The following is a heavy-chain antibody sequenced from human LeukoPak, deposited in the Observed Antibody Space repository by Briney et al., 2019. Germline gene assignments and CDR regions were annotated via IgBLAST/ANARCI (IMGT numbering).Heavy chain of an antibody. CDR3: ASVRMGATPFDY. D-gene: IGHD1-26*01. J-gene: IGHJ4*02. CDR2: INPNSGGT. Sequence: ASVKVSCKASGYTFTGYYMHWVRQAPGQGLEWMGWINPNSGGTNYAQKFQGRVTMTRDTSVGTGYMELTSLRSDDTAVYYCASVRMGATPFDYWGQGTLVTVSS. CDR1: GYTFTGYY. V-gene: IGHV1-2*02.